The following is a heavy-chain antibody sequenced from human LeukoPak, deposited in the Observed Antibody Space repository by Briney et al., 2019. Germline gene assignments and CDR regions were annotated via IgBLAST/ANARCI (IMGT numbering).Heavy chain of an antibody. D-gene: IGHD2-15*01. CDR2: ISDSGGST. V-gene: IGHV3-23*01. CDR3: AKRIGDY. Sequence: PGGSLRLSCVASGITFSSYAMRWVCQAPGKGLEWVSTISDSGGSTYYADSVKGRFTISRNNSGSTLYLQMNSLRVEDTAVYYCAKRIGDYWGQGTLVTVSS. CDR1: GITFSSYA. J-gene: IGHJ4*02.